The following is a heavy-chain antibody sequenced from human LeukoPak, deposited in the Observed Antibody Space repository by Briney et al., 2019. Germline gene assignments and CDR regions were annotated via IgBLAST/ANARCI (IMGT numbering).Heavy chain of an antibody. Sequence: GGSLRLSCAASGFIFSSYGMHWVRQAPGKGLEWVANIKEDGREKKYVDSVKDRFTISRDNTKNSVYLQMSGLRVDDTAIYYCARDKEGGSNDHWGQGTLVTVSS. V-gene: IGHV3-7*01. CDR3: ARDKEGGSNDH. D-gene: IGHD2-15*01. CDR1: GFIFSSYG. CDR2: IKEDGREK. J-gene: IGHJ4*02.